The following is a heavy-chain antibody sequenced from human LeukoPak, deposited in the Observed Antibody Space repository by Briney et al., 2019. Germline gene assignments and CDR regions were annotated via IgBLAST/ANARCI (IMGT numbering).Heavy chain of an antibody. CDR1: GFTFRSYG. J-gene: IGHJ5*02. Sequence: GGSLRLSCAASGFTFRSYGMHWVRQAPGKGLEGVAGISYVGWNKYYADSVKGRFTISRDNSKNTLYLQMTSLRAEDTAVYYCAKTYYGSGSPWGQGNLVTVSS. CDR3: AKTYYGSGSP. CDR2: ISYVGWNK. D-gene: IGHD3-10*01. V-gene: IGHV3-30*18.